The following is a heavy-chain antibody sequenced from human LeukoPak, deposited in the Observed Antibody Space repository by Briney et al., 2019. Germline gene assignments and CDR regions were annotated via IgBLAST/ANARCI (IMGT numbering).Heavy chain of an antibody. CDR3: ARDGCSSTSCYAPHYYYYGMDV. CDR2: IIPIFGTA. D-gene: IGHD2-2*01. Sequence: SVKVSCRASGGTFSSYAISWVRQAPGQGLEWMGGIIPIFGTANYAQKFQGRVTITADESTSTAYMELSSLRSEDTAVYYCARDGCSSTSCYAPHYYYYGMDVWGQGTTVTVSS. J-gene: IGHJ6*02. CDR1: GGTFSSYA. V-gene: IGHV1-69*13.